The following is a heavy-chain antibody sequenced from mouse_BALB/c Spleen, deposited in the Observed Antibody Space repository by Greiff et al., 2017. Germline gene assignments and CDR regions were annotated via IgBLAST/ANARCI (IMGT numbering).Heavy chain of an antibody. CDR3: ARASSDPSY. V-gene: IGHV1-69*01. J-gene: IGHJ3*01. Sequence: VQLQQPGAELVMPGASVKMSCKASGYTFTDYWMHWVKQRPGQGLEWIGAIDTSDSYTSYNQKFKGEATLTVDESSSTAYMQLSSLTSEDSAVYYCARASSDPSYWGQGTLVTVSA. CDR2: IDTSDSYT. D-gene: IGHD3-1*01. CDR1: GYTFTDYW.